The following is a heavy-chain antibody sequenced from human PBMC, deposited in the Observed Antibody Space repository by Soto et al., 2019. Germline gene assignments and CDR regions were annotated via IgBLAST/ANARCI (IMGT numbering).Heavy chain of an antibody. CDR1: GFNFISYG. J-gene: IGHJ5*02. D-gene: IGHD6-6*01. Sequence: QVLLVQSGGEVKKPGASVKVSCKASGFNFISYGINWVRQAPGQGLEWMGWISGYNGKTVYAHSVHDRVTMTTDATTGTAYMELRGLRSADTAIYYCARDFRYTCSPDSWVDPCGQGTLVTVTS. CDR2: ISGYNGKT. CDR3: ARDFRYTCSPDSWVDP. V-gene: IGHV1-18*04.